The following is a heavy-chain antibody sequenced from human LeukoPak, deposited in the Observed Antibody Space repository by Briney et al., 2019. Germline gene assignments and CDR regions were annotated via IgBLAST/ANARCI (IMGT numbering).Heavy chain of an antibody. CDR1: GFTFSSYG. CDR2: IRYDGSNK. J-gene: IGHJ4*02. V-gene: IGHV3-30*02. CDR3: AKEVATLGLGFDY. D-gene: IGHD5-12*01. Sequence: GGSLRLSCAASGFTFSSYGMHWVRQAPGKGLKWVAFIRYDGSNKYYADSVKGRFTISRDNSKNTLYLQMNSLRAEDTAVYYCAKEVATLGLGFDYWGQGTLVTVSS.